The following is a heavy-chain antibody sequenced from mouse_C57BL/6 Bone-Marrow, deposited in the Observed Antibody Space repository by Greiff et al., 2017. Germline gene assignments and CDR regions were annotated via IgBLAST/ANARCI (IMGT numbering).Heavy chain of an antibody. V-gene: IGHV1-55*01. CDR2: IDPGRGCT. CDR1: GYTFTSYW. Sequence: QVQLQQPGAALVKPGASVKMSCKASGYTFTSYWLTWVKQRPGQGLEWIGDIDPGRGCTNYNEQFKSKATLTVATSSSTAYMQLSSLTSEDYAVSCCARRPNYYAMDYWGQGTSVTVSS. CDR3: ARRPNYYAMDY. J-gene: IGHJ4*01.